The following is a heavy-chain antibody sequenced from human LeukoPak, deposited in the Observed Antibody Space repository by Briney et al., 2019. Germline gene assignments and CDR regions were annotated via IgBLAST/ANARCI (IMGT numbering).Heavy chain of an antibody. V-gene: IGHV3-43D*04. D-gene: IGHD5-12*01. Sequence: GGSLRLSCAASGFTFDDYAMHWVRQAPGKGLEWVSLISWDGGSTYYADSVKGRFTISRGNSRHTLYLQMNSLGAEDTALYYCAEDKEYSGFGPILSGYYYGMDVWGKGTTVTVSS. CDR1: GFTFDDYA. CDR2: ISWDGGST. J-gene: IGHJ6*04. CDR3: AEDKEYSGFGPILSGYYYGMDV.